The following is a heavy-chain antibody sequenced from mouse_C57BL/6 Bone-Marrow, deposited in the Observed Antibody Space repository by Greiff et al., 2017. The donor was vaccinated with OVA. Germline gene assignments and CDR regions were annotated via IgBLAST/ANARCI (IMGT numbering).Heavy chain of an antibody. CDR1: GFTFSDYY. CDR2: INYDGSST. V-gene: IGHV5-16*01. J-gene: IGHJ4*01. Sequence: EVQLVESEGGLVQPGSSMKLSCTASGFTFSDYYMAWVRQVPEKGLEWVANINYDGSSTYYLDSLKSRFIISRDNAKNILYLQMSSLKSEDTATYYCARDGLRYYGMDYWGQGTSVTVSS. CDR3: ARDGLRYYGMDY. D-gene: IGHD1-1*01.